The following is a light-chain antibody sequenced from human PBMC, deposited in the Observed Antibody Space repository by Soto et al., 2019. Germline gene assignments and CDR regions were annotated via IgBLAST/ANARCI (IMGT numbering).Light chain of an antibody. J-gene: IGKJ1*01. Sequence: EIVLTQSPGTLSLSPGERATLSCRASQSVSSSYLAWYQQKPGQAPRLLIYGASSRATGIPDRFSGSGSGTDFTFTISRLEPEDVAVYYCQQYGSSSWTFGEGTKVEIK. CDR2: GAS. CDR3: QQYGSSSWT. CDR1: QSVSSSY. V-gene: IGKV3-20*01.